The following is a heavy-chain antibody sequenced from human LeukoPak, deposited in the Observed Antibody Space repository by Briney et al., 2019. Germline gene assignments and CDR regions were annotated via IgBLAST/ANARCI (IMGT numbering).Heavy chain of an antibody. V-gene: IGHV4-4*09. Sequence: SETLSLTCTVSGDSISSYYWSWIRQPPGKGLEWIGYIYTSGSTNYNPSLKSRVTISVDTSKNQFSLKLSSVTAADTAVYYCARHLIAAAGEFDYWGQGTLVTVSS. CDR2: IYTSGST. CDR1: GDSISSYY. J-gene: IGHJ4*02. D-gene: IGHD6-13*01. CDR3: ARHLIAAAGEFDY.